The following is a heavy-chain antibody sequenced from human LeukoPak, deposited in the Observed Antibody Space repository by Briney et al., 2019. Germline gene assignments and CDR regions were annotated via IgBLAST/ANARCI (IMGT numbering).Heavy chain of an antibody. D-gene: IGHD6-13*01. CDR1: GFTFDDYG. J-gene: IGHJ6*02. CDR3: ARAGAAAGLYYYYGMDV. Sequence: PGGSLRLSCAASGFTFDDYGMSWVRQAPGKGLEWVSGINWNGGSTGYADSVKGRFTISRDNAKNSLYLQMNSLRAEDTALYYCARAGAAAGLYYYYGMDVWGQGTTVTVSS. CDR2: INWNGGST. V-gene: IGHV3-20*04.